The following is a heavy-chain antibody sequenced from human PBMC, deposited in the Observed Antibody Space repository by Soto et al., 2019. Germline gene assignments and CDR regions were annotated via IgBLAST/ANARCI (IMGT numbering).Heavy chain of an antibody. CDR3: ARPQGYCSSTSCYRDPRFTVEKYYYYGMDV. J-gene: IGHJ6*02. CDR2: ISSSSSYI. CDR1: GFTFSSYS. V-gene: IGHV3-21*01. D-gene: IGHD2-2*01. Sequence: PGGSLRLSCAASGFTFSSYSMNWVRQAPGKGLEWVSSISSSSSYIYYADSVKGRFTISRDNAKNSLYLQMNNLRAEDTAVYYCARPQGYCSSTSCYRDPRFTVEKYYYYGMDVWGQGTTVTVSS.